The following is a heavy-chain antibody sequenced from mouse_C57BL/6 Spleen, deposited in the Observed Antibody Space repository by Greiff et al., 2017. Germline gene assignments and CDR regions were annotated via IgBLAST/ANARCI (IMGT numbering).Heavy chain of an antibody. D-gene: IGHD1-1*01. CDR2: FYPGSGSI. CDR1: GYTFTEYT. CDR3: ARHGPFYYGSSYDWYFDV. J-gene: IGHJ1*03. Sequence: QVQLKQSGAELVKPGASVKLSCKASGYTFTEYTIHWVKQRSGQGLEWIGWFYPGSGSIKYNEKFKDKATLTADKSSSTVYMELSRLTSEDSAVXFCARHGPFYYGSSYDWYFDVWGTGTTVTVSS. V-gene: IGHV1-62-2*01.